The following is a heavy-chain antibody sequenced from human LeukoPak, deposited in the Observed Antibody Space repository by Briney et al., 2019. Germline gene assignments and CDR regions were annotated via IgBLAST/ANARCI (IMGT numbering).Heavy chain of an antibody. CDR3: ARDTGLLGAFDI. J-gene: IGHJ3*02. D-gene: IGHD3-10*01. V-gene: IGHV3-21*01. CDR1: GFTFSSYS. CDR2: ISSSSSYI. Sequence: GGSLRLSCAASGFTFSSYSMNWVRQAPGKGLEWVSSISSSSSYIYYADSVKGRLTISRDNAKNSLYLQMNSLRAEDTAVYYCARDTGLLGAFDIWGQGTMVTVSS.